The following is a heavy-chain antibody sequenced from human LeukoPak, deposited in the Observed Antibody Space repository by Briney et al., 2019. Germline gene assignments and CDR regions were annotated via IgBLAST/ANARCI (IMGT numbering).Heavy chain of an antibody. CDR2: INWNGGST. CDR3: ARDLRHPDAFDI. D-gene: IGHD6-25*01. V-gene: IGHV3-20*04. CDR1: GFTFDDYG. J-gene: IGHJ3*02. Sequence: PGGSLRLSCAASGFTFDDYGMSWVRQAPGKGLEWVSGINWNGGSTGYADSVKGRFTISRDNAKNPLYLQMNSLRAEDTALYYCARDLRHPDAFDIWGQGTMVTVSS.